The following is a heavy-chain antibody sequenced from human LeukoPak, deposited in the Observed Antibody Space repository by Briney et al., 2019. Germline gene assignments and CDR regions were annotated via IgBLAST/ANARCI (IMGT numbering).Heavy chain of an antibody. D-gene: IGHD3-9*01. CDR1: GYTFTGYY. CDR2: INPNSGGT. Sequence: GASVKVSCKASGYTFTGYYMHWVRQAPGQGLEWMGWINPNSGGTNYAQKFQGRVTMTRDTSISTAYMELSRLRSDDTAVYYCARGTDFDWLLWCYWGQGTLVTVSS. V-gene: IGHV1-2*02. CDR3: ARGTDFDWLLWCY. J-gene: IGHJ4*02.